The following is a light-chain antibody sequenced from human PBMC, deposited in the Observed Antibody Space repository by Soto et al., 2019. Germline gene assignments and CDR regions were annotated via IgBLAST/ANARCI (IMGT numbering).Light chain of an antibody. CDR3: QQYNSYSIT. Sequence: DIQMTQSPSTPSASVGDIVTINCRASQNINSWLAWYQQKPGKAPNLLIYEASSLESGVPSRFGGSGSGTEFTLTISSPQPDDFATYYCQQYNSYSITFGQGTRLEI. J-gene: IGKJ5*01. CDR2: EAS. CDR1: QNINSW. V-gene: IGKV1-5*03.